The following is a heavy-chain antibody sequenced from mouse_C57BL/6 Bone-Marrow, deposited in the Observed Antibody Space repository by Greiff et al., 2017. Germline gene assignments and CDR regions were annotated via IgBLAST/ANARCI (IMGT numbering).Heavy chain of an antibody. D-gene: IGHD1-1*01. CDR1: GYTFTSYW. J-gene: IGHJ2*01. V-gene: IGHV1-55*01. CDR2: IYPGSGST. CDR3: ASDYYGSSFLYYFDY. Sequence: VQLQQPGAELVKPGASVKMSCKASGYTFTSYWITWVKQRPGQGLEWIGDIYPGSGSTNYNEKFKSKATLTVDTSSSTAYMQLSSLTSEDSAVYCCASDYYGSSFLYYFDYWGKDTTLAVSS.